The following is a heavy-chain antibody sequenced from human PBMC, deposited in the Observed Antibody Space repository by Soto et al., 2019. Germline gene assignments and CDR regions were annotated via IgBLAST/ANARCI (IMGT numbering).Heavy chain of an antibody. Sequence: GVYGGTLNGYYWRWIRQPPGKGLEWIGEIDQSRGTNYNPSLKSRVSISLDTSNNHFSLKLRSVAAADSAVYYCAGGTLTATTATDYWGQGSLVTVSS. CDR1: GGTLNGYY. V-gene: IGHV4-34*01. CDR3: AGGTLTATTATDY. CDR2: IDQSRGT. J-gene: IGHJ4*02. D-gene: IGHD1-1*01.